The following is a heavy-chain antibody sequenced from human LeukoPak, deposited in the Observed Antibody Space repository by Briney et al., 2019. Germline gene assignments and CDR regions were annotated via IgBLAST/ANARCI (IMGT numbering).Heavy chain of an antibody. V-gene: IGHV1-46*01. D-gene: IGHD2-15*01. Sequence: ASVKVSCKASGYTFTTYYMHWVRQDPGQGLINPSGGSTSYAQKFQGRVTMTRDTSISTAYMELSRLRSDDTAVYYCARDQDSWFDPWGQGTLVTVSS. CDR2: INPSGGST. J-gene: IGHJ5*02. CDR3: ARDQDSWFDP. CDR1: GYTFTTYY.